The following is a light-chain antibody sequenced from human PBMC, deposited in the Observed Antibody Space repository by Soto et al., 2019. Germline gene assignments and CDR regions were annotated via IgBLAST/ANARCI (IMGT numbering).Light chain of an antibody. CDR1: QSVSSN. J-gene: IGKJ1*01. V-gene: IGKV3-15*01. CDR2: GAS. Sequence: EIVMTQSPATLSVSPGERATLSCRASQSVSSNLAWYQQKLGQAPRLLIYGASTRATGIPARLSGSGSGTEFTLTISSLQSEHFAVYYCQQYKNWPTFGQGTKVEIK. CDR3: QQYKNWPT.